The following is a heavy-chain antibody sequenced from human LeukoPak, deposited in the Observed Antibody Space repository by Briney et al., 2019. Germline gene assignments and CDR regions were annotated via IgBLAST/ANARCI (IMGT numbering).Heavy chain of an antibody. D-gene: IGHD6-6*01. V-gene: IGHV4-39*01. CDR2: IYYSRST. J-gene: IGHJ6*03. CDR1: GGSISSSSYY. CDR3: ARSYSSSSHYYYYYMDV. Sequence: PSETLSLTCTVSGGSISSSSYYWGWLRQPPGKGLEWIGSIYYSRSTYYNPSLKSRVTISVDTSKNQFSLMLSSVTAADTAVYYCARSYSSSSHYYYYYMDVWGKGTTVTVS.